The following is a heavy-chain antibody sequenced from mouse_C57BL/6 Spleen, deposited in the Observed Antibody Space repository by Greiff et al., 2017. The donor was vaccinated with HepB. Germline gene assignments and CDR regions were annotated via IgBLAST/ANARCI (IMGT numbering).Heavy chain of an antibody. CDR2: IYPRDGST. D-gene: IGHD3-2*02. CDR1: GYTFTSYD. Sequence: QVQLKESGPELVKPGASVKLSCKASGYTFTSYDINWVKQRPGQGLEWIGWIYPRDGSTKYNEKFKGKATLTVDTSSSTAYMELHSLTSEDSAVYFCARDRTAQATRAMDYWGQGTSVSLL. V-gene: IGHV1-85*01. J-gene: IGHJ4*01. CDR3: ARDRTAQATRAMDY.